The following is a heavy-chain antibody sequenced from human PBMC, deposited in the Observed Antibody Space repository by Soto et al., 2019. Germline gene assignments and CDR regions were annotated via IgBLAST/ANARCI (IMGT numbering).Heavy chain of an antibody. V-gene: IGHV3-21*02. CDR2: ISTSGRYI. CDR3: ATGRRYGLIGVGPS. D-gene: IGHD3-10*01. Sequence: EVQLVESGGGLVEPGGSLRLSCVGSDLTFNTYTMNWVRQAPGKGLEWVASISTSGRYIYYADSAKGRFTISRDNGKTSLFLQMSGLTAEDTAMYYCATGRRYGLIGVGPSWGQGTLVTVSS. CDR1: DLTFNTYT. J-gene: IGHJ4*02.